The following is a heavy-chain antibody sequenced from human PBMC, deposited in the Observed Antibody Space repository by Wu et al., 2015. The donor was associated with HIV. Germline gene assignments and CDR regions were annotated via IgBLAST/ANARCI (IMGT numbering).Heavy chain of an antibody. J-gene: IGHJ3*02. Sequence: VQSGAEVKKPGASVKVSCKASGYTFTGYYMHWVRQAPGQGLEWMGWINPNSGGTNYAQKFQGRVTMTRDTSISTAYMELSRLRSDDTAVYYCARVAYYYDSSGYSHYAFDIWGQGTMVIVSS. CDR1: GYTFTGYY. D-gene: IGHD3-22*01. CDR3: ARVAYYYDSSGYSHYAFDI. CDR2: INPNSGGT. V-gene: IGHV1-2*02.